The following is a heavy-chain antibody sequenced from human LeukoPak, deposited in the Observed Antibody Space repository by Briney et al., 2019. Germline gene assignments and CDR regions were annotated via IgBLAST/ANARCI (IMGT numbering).Heavy chain of an antibody. Sequence: PSETLSLTCTVSGGSVSSGSYYWSWIRQPPGKGLEWIGYIYYSGSTNYNPSLKSQVTISVDTSKNQFSLKLSSVTAADTAVYYCASIVVVPAAIPFDYWGQGTLVTVPS. CDR3: ASIVVVPAAIPFDY. CDR1: GGSVSSGSYY. J-gene: IGHJ4*02. CDR2: IYYSGST. D-gene: IGHD2-2*01. V-gene: IGHV4-61*01.